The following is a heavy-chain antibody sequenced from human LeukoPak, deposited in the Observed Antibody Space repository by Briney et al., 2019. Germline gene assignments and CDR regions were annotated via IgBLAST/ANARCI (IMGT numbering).Heavy chain of an antibody. Sequence: ASVKVSCKASGYTFTGYYMHWVRQAPGQGLEWMGWINPNSGGTNYAQKFQGWVTMTRDTSISTAYMELSRLRSDDSAVYYCATNSRGYSGYDLNYWGQGTLVTVSS. V-gene: IGHV1-2*04. CDR3: ATNSRGYSGYDLNY. CDR2: INPNSGGT. J-gene: IGHJ4*02. CDR1: GYTFTGYY. D-gene: IGHD5-12*01.